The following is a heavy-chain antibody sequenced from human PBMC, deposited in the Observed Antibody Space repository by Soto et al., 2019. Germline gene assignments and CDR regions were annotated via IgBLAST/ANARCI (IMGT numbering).Heavy chain of an antibody. J-gene: IGHJ4*02. CDR2: IYSGGST. V-gene: IGHV3-66*01. CDR1: GFTVSSNY. D-gene: IGHD6-13*01. Sequence: GGSLRLSCAASGFTVSSNYMSWVRQAPGKGLEWVSVIYSGGSTYYADSVKGRFTISRDNSKNPLYLQMNSLRAEDTAVYYCARDRIAAAGYYFDYWGQGTLVTVSS. CDR3: ARDRIAAAGYYFDY.